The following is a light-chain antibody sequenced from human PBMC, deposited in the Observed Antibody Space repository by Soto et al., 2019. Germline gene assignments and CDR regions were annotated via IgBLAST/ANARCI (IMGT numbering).Light chain of an antibody. J-gene: IGKJ2*01. Sequence: DIQMTQSPSSLSASVGDRVTITCRASQTISNYLNWYQQKPGKAPKLLIYAASSLQSGVPSRFRASGSGPDFTLTITSLQPEDSATYFCQQTYRVPHTFGQGTKLEIK. CDR2: AAS. V-gene: IGKV1-39*01. CDR1: QTISNY. CDR3: QQTYRVPHT.